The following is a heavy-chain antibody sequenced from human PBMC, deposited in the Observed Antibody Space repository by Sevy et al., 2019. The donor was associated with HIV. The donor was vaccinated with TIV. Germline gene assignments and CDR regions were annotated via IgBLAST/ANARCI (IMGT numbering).Heavy chain of an antibody. CDR2: IGVRGDT. D-gene: IGHD7-27*01. V-gene: IGHV3-13*01. CDR3: ATEGTGEQRAGFDF. CDR1: GFTFNKYD. Sequence: GGSLRLSCAASGFTFNKYDMHWVRQPTGKGLEWLSGIGVRGDTHYPGAVKGQFTISRENAKNSLYLQMDDLRAGDTAVYYCATEGTGEQRAGFDFWGQGTLVTVSS. J-gene: IGHJ4*02.